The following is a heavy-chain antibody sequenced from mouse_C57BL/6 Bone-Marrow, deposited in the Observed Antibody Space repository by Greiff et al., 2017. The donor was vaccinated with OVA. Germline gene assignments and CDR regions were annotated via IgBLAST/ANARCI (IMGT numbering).Heavy chain of an antibody. V-gene: IGHV10-1*01. Sequence: EVQVVESGGGLVQPKGSLKLSCAASGFSFNTYAMNWVRQAPGKGLEWVARIRSKSNNYATYYADSVKDRFTISRDDSESMLYLQMNNLKTEDTAMYYCVRHKTTVVANYAMDYWGQGTSVTVSS. CDR2: IRSKSNNYAT. J-gene: IGHJ4*01. D-gene: IGHD1-1*01. CDR3: VRHKTTVVANYAMDY. CDR1: GFSFNTYA.